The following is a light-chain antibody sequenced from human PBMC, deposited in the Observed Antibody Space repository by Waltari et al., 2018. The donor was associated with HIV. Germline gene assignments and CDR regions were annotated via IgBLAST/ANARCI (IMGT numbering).Light chain of an antibody. Sequence: DIQLTQSPSFLSASVGDRVTITCRARQGISSNLAWYQQKPGQAPTPLIYAASSLPTGVPARFSGSGSGTEFTLPVRRLQPEDFATYFCQHLNSFPPFTFGPGTTVDVK. CDR1: QGISSN. V-gene: IGKV1-9*01. J-gene: IGKJ3*01. CDR2: AAS. CDR3: QHLNSFPPFT.